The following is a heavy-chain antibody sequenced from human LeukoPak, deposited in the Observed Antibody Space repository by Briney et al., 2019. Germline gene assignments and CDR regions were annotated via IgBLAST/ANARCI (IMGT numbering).Heavy chain of an antibody. D-gene: IGHD2-2*01. CDR3: VRSVYCSSSSCYHLDV. CDR1: GFTVSSSY. J-gene: IGHJ6*02. V-gene: IGHV3-53*01. Sequence: GGSLRLSCVASGFTVSSSYMTWVRQAPGKGLDWVSVIYSGGNTYYADSVKGRFTISRDNSKNTLYLQKNSLRAEDTAIYYCVRSVYCSSSSCYHLDVWGQGTTVTVFS. CDR2: IYSGGNT.